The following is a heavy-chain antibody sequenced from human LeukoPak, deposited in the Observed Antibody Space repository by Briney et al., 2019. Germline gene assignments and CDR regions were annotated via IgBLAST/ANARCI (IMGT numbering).Heavy chain of an antibody. Sequence: SVKVSRKASGGTFSSYAISWVRQAPGQGLEWMGGIIPIFGTANYAQKFQGRVTITTDESTSTAYMELSSLRSEDTAVYYCARGGRVRFLEWLSQGDYFDYWGQGTLVTVSS. V-gene: IGHV1-69*05. CDR3: ARGGRVRFLEWLSQGDYFDY. D-gene: IGHD3-3*01. CDR2: IIPIFGTA. CDR1: GGTFSSYA. J-gene: IGHJ4*02.